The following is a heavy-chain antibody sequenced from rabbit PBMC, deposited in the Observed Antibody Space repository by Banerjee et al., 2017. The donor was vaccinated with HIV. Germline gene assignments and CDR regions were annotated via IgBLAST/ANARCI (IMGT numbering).Heavy chain of an antibody. Sequence: QEQLEESGGGLVQPEGSLTLTCTASGFSFSNNYVLCWVRQAPGKGLEWVGCIDSSSSTWDASWGKGRFTISKTSSTTVTLQMTSLTAADTATYFCARDLAGVIGWNYNLWGPGTLVTVS. CDR1: GFSFSNNYV. V-gene: IGHV1S45*01. CDR3: ARDLAGVIGWNYNL. D-gene: IGHD4-1*01. CDR2: IDSSSST. J-gene: IGHJ4*01.